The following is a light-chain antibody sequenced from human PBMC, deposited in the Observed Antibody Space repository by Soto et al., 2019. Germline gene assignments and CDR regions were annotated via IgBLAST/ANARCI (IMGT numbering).Light chain of an antibody. CDR1: QNVRTY. CDR3: QQRGYPFT. Sequence: EIVLTQSPATLSLSSGERATLSCRASQNVRTYLAWYQQKPGQAPRLLIYDASNRANGIPARFTGSGSGTDFTLTISSLEPEDFAIYYCQQRGYPFTFGPGTKVDIK. V-gene: IGKV3-11*01. CDR2: DAS. J-gene: IGKJ3*01.